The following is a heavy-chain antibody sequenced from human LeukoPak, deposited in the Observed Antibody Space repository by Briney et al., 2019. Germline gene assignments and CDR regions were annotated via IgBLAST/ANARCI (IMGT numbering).Heavy chain of an antibody. CDR2: IKQDGSEK. Sequence: GGSLRLSCAASGFTFSSYWMSWVRQAPGKGLEWVANIKQDGSEKYYVDSVKGRFTISRDNAENSLYLQMNSLRAEDTAVYYCARERYYDSSGYPRPFDYWGQGTLVTVSS. CDR3: ARERYYDSSGYPRPFDY. D-gene: IGHD3-22*01. CDR1: GFTFSSYW. V-gene: IGHV3-7*01. J-gene: IGHJ4*02.